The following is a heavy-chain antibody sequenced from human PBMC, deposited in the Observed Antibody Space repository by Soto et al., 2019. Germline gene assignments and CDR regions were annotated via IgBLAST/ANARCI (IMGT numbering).Heavy chain of an antibody. CDR3: ARGGYYDSSGSRNYHYYGMNV. Sequence: QAQLVQSGAEVKKPGASVRVSCKTSGYRFSDYGINWVRQAPGQGLEWLGWISPYSDDTKYAHIVQVRVYMSIDRSSRTAFMDLRSLRSDDTAIYFCARGGYYDSSGSRNYHYYGMNVWGQGTTVTVSS. V-gene: IGHV1-18*01. CDR1: GYRFSDYG. J-gene: IGHJ6*02. CDR2: ISPYSDDT. D-gene: IGHD3-22*01.